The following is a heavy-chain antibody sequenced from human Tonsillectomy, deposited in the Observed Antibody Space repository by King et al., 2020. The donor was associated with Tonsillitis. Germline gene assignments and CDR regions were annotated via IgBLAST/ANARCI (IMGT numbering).Heavy chain of an antibody. CDR1: GFTFRSYS. Sequence: VQLVESGGGLVQPGGSLRLSCAASGFTFRSYSMNWVRQSPGKGLEWVSYISSSSSTIYYADSVKGRFTISRDNAKNSLYLQMNSLRAEDTAVYYCARDSLSGGYYPNYFDPWGRGTLVTVSS. D-gene: IGHD1-26*01. CDR3: ARDSLSGGYYPNYFDP. CDR2: ISSSSSTI. V-gene: IGHV3-48*01. J-gene: IGHJ5*02.